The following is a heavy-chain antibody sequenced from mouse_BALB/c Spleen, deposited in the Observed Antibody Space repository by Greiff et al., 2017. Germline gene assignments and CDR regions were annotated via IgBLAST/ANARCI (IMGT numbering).Heavy chain of an antibody. CDR1: GYSFTGYF. D-gene: IGHD1-1*01. Sequence: VTLKVCGPELVKPGASVKISCKASGYSFTGYFMNWVMQSHGKSLEWIGRINPYNGDTFYNQKFKGKATLTVDKSSSTAHMELRSLASEDSAVYYCARDTTVVSFDYWGQGTTLTVSS. J-gene: IGHJ2*01. CDR3: ARDTTVVSFDY. V-gene: IGHV1-20*02. CDR2: INPYNGDT.